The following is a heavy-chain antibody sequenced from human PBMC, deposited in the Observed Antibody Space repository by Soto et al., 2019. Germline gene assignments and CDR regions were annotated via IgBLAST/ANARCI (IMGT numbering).Heavy chain of an antibody. Sequence: QVQLVQSGAEVRKPGASVKVSCEASGYTFTSYDIYWVRQATGQGLEWMGWMNPNTGNSGYAQKVQGRVTMTGDTSISTAHMERSSLGSEDTAVYYCARRAETTGGNGFGADKYYFDFWGQGTLVTVSS. CDR2: MNPNTGNS. CDR1: GYTFTSYD. CDR3: ARRAETTGGNGFGADKYYFDF. J-gene: IGHJ4*02. D-gene: IGHD1-1*01. V-gene: IGHV1-8*01.